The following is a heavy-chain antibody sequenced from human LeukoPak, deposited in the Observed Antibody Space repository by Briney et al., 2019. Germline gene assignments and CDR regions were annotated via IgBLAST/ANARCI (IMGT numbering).Heavy chain of an antibody. CDR2: IKQDGSEK. CDR1: GFTFSGYW. CDR3: ARGGGSFDY. Sequence: PGGSLRLSCAASGFTFSGYWMSWVRQAPGKGLEWVANIKQDGSEKYYVDSVKGRFTFSRDNAKHSLYLQMNSLRAEDTAVYYCARGGGSFDYWGQGTLVTVSS. J-gene: IGHJ4*02. D-gene: IGHD5-24*01. V-gene: IGHV3-7*05.